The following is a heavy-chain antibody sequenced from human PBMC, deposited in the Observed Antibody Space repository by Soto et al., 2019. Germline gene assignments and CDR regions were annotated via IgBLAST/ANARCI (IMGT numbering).Heavy chain of an antibody. CDR2: IIPIFGTA. CDR1: GGTFSSYA. J-gene: IGHJ4*02. Sequence: QVQLVQSGAEVKKPGSSVKVSCKASGGTFSSYAISWVRQAPGQGLEWMGGIIPIFGTANYAQKFQGRVTITADEATSPAYMELSSLRSEDTAVYYWARESRYCSRGSCYFLPGIDCWGQGTLVTVSS. D-gene: IGHD2-15*01. V-gene: IGHV1-69*12. CDR3: ARESRYCSRGSCYFLPGIDC.